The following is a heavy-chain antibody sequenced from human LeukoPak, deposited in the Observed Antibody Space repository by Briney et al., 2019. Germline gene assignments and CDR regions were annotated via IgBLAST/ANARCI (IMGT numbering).Heavy chain of an antibody. CDR3: ARRRYGSHFDY. CDR2: IYPGDSDT. D-gene: IGHD1-26*01. Sequence: GESLQISCKGSGYSFTNYWIGWVHQMPGKGLEWMGIIYPGDSDTRYSPSFQGQVTISADKSISTAYLQWSSLKASDSAMYYCARRRYGSHFDYWGQGTLVTVSS. J-gene: IGHJ4*02. V-gene: IGHV5-51*07. CDR1: GYSFTNYW.